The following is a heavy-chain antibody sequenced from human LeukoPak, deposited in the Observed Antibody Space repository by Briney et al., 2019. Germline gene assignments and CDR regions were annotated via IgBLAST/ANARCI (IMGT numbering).Heavy chain of an antibody. J-gene: IGHJ4*02. V-gene: IGHV3-49*04. Sequence: GGSLRLSCAASGFTFSSYSMNWVRQAPGKGLEWVGFIRSRAYGGTTEYAASVKGRFTISRDDSKSIAYLQMNSLKTEDTAVYYCTRNEAKYYDFWSGYSSGPFDYWGQGTLVTVSS. D-gene: IGHD3-3*01. CDR2: IRSRAYGGTT. CDR1: GFTFSSYS. CDR3: TRNEAKYYDFWSGYSSGPFDY.